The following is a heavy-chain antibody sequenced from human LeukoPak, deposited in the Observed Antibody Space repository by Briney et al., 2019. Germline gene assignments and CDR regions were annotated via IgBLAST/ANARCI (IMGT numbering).Heavy chain of an antibody. V-gene: IGHV3-23*01. D-gene: IGHD6-6*01. J-gene: IGHJ6*03. CDR2: ISGSGGST. Sequence: GGSLRLSCAASGFTFSSYAMSWVRQAPGKGLEWVSAISGSGGSTYYADSVKGRFTISRDNSKNTLYLQMNSLRAEDTAVYYCAKVWGSSPLYYYYMDVWRKGTTVTVSS. CDR3: AKVWGSSPLYYYYMDV. CDR1: GFTFSSYA.